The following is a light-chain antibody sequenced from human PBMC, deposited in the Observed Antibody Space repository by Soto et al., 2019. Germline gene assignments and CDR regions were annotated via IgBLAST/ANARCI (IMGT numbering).Light chain of an antibody. J-gene: IGLJ3*02. CDR3: TSYAGSNNWV. CDR1: SSDVGAYNY. CDR2: EVT. V-gene: IGLV2-8*01. Sequence: QSALTQPPSASGSPGQSVTISCTGTSSDVGAYNYVSWYQQHPGKAPKLMVYEVTKRPSGVPDRFSGSKSDNTASLTLSGPQAEDEADYYCTSYAGSNNWVLGGGTKLTVL.